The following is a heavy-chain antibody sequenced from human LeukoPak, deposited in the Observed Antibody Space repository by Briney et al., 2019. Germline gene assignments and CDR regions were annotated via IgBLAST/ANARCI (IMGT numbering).Heavy chain of an antibody. V-gene: IGHV3-23*01. D-gene: IGHD3-22*01. CDR3: AKDNDSSGYYDY. CDR2: ISGSGGST. Sequence: GGSLRLSCAASGFTFSSYAMSWVRQAPGKGLEWVSAISGSGGSTYYADSVRGRFTISRDNSKNTLYLQMNSLRAEDTAVYYCAKDNDSSGYYDYWGQGTLVTVSS. CDR1: GFTFSSYA. J-gene: IGHJ4*02.